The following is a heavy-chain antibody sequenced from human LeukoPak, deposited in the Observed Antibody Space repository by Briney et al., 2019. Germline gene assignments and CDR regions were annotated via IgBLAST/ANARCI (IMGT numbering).Heavy chain of an antibody. J-gene: IGHJ4*02. V-gene: IGHV4-59*08. CDR2: IYYSGST. D-gene: IGHD5-18*01. CDR1: GGSISSYY. CDR3: ARHLRGYSFTY. Sequence: PSETLSLTCTVSGGSISSYYWSWIRQPPGKGLEWIGYIYYSGSTNYNPSLKSRVTISVDTSKNQFSLKLSSVTAADTAVYYCARHLRGYSFTYWGQGTLVTVSS.